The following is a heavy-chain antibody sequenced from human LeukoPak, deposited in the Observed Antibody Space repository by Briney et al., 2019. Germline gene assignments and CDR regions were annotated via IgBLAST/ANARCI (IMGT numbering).Heavy chain of an antibody. CDR1: GYTFTGYY. J-gene: IGHJ6*02. V-gene: IGHV1-2*04. Sequence: ASVKVSCKASGYTFTGYYMHWVRQAPGQGLEWMGWINPNSGGTNYAQKFQGWVTMTRDTSISTAYMELSRLRSDDTAVYYRARDVRLPESYGMDVWGQGTTVTVSS. CDR3: ARDVRLPESYGMDV. CDR2: INPNSGGT.